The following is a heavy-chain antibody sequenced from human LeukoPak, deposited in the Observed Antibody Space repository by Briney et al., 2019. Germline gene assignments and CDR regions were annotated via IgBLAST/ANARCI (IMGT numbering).Heavy chain of an antibody. Sequence: GRSLRLSCAASGFTFSSYAMHWVRQAPGKGLEWVAVISYDGSNKYYADSVKGRFTISRDNSKNTLYLQMNSLRAVDTAVYYCARDPRSTAIRIYYYMDVWGKGTTVTVSS. CDR3: ARDPRSTAIRIYYYMDV. D-gene: IGHD5-18*01. CDR2: ISYDGSNK. CDR1: GFTFSSYA. J-gene: IGHJ6*03. V-gene: IGHV3-30*01.